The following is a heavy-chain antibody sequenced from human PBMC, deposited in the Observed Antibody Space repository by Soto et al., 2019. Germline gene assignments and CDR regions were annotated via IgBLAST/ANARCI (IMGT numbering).Heavy chain of an antibody. J-gene: IGHJ4*02. D-gene: IGHD1-20*01. Sequence: SGPTLVNPTETLTLTCTFSGFSITTYGVGVGWIRQPPGKALEWLAFAYWDDDNRYNPSLKSRLTVAKDSSKTLVVLLMTNMDPVDTATYYCAHRRGGYNWDDGYFDYWGQGTLVTVSS. V-gene: IGHV2-5*02. CDR1: GFSITTYGVG. CDR2: AYWDDDN. CDR3: AHRRGGYNWDDGYFDY.